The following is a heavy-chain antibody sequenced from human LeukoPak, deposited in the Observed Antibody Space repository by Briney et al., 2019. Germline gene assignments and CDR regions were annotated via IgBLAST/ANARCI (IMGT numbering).Heavy chain of an antibody. J-gene: IGHJ3*02. V-gene: IGHV4-59*08. CDR1: RFTFSAYS. CDR2: KFYSGGT. CDR3: ARHPSRAGAGSGAFDI. D-gene: IGHD6-19*01. Sequence: GSLRLSCAASRFTFSAYSMTWIRQPPGKGLEWIGYKFYSGGTNYNPSLKGRLTISLDTSKYQFSLMLSSVTAADTAVYYCARHPSRAGAGSGAFDIWGQGTMVTVSS.